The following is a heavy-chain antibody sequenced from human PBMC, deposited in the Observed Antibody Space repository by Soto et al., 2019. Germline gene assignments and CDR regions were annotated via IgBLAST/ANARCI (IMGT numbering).Heavy chain of an antibody. CDR1: GFTFINHW. D-gene: IGHD1-26*01. Sequence: GGSLRVSWAASGFTFINHWISWVRQAPGKGLEWVANIKQDGSEKYYVDSVKGRFTISRDNAKNSLYLQMNSLRAEDTAVYYCARIVLTEYFQHWGQGTLVTVSS. J-gene: IGHJ1*01. V-gene: IGHV3-7*01. CDR2: IKQDGSEK. CDR3: ARIVLTEYFQH.